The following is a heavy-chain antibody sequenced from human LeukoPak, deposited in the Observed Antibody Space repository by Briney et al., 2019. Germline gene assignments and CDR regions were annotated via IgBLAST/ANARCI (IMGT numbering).Heavy chain of an antibody. CDR3: AGYGSESYYKAFDH. D-gene: IGHD3-10*01. Sequence: SETLSLTCSVSGGSISSEWWAWIRQPPGKGPEWIAYVHYSGSTSYNPSLKSRVTISIDTSKNQFSLKLSSVTAADTALYYCAGYGSESYYKAFDHWGQGTLVTVSS. CDR1: GGSISSEW. J-gene: IGHJ4*02. CDR2: VHYSGST. V-gene: IGHV4-59*01.